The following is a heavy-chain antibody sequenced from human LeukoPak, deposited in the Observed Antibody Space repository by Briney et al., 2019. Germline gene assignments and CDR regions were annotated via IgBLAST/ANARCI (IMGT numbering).Heavy chain of an antibody. CDR3: ARSPITMASNGMDV. CDR1: GGSISSGGYS. D-gene: IGHD3-10*01. Sequence: PSQTLSLTCAVSGGSISSGGYSWSWIRQPPGKGLEWIGYIYHSGSTYYNPSLKSRVTISVDRSKNQFSLKLSSVTAADTAVYYCARSPITMASNGMDVWGQGTTVTVSS. V-gene: IGHV4-30-2*01. J-gene: IGHJ6*02. CDR2: IYHSGST.